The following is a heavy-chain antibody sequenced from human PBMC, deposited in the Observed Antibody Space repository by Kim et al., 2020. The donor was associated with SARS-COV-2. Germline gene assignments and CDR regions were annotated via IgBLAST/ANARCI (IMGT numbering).Heavy chain of an antibody. CDR3: ARHHDSSGYYPEYLQS. D-gene: IGHD3-22*01. V-gene: IGHV3-7*01. Sequence: GGYLRLSCAVSGFSISRYWMSWVRQAPGKGLEWVANIDQDGSERYYVDSVKDRFTISRDNGKNSLFLQMKSLRAEDTAVYYCARHHDSSGYYPEYLQSWGQGTLVTVSS. CDR2: IDQDGSER. J-gene: IGHJ1*01. CDR1: GFSISRYW.